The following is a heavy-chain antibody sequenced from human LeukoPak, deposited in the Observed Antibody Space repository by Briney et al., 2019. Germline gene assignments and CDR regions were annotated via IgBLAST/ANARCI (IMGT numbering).Heavy chain of an antibody. V-gene: IGHV3-13*04. CDR2: IGTAGDT. J-gene: IGHJ2*01. CDR1: GFAFSSYD. CDR3: AREGYCSGGSCSYWYFDL. Sequence: SGGSLRLSCAASGFAFSSYDMHWVRQATGKGLEWVSAIGTAGDTYYPGSVKGRFTISRENAKNSLYLQMNSLRAGDTAVYYCAREGYCSGGSCSYWYFDLWGRGTLVTVSS. D-gene: IGHD2-15*01.